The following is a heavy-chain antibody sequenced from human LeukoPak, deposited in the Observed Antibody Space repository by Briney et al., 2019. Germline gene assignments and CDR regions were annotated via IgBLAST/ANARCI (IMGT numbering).Heavy chain of an antibody. D-gene: IGHD2-8*01. CDR3: TRSSYTNTWFFY. V-gene: IGHV3-15*01. J-gene: IGHJ4*02. Sequence: GGSLRLSCAASGFSFSNAWMSWVRQAPGKGLEWVGRIKSRADGETTDYAAPVKGRFTISRDDSKNTLYLQMNSLKAEDTAVYYCTRSSYTNTWFFYWGQGSLVTVSS. CDR2: IKSRADGETT. CDR1: GFSFSNAW.